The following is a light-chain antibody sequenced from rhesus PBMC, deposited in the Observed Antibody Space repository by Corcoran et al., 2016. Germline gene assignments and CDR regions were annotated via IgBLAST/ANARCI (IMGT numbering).Light chain of an antibody. CDR1: QSLLNSNGYNY. CDR3: MQALQTPRT. V-gene: IGKV2-60*01. CDR2: YGS. J-gene: IGKJ1*01. Sequence: DIVMTQTPLSLPVTLGEPASISCRSSQSLLNSNGYNYLNWYLQKTRQSPQLLIYYGSNRASRVPDRFSGSGSGTDFTLIISRVEAEDVGVYYCMQALQTPRTFGQGTKVEIK.